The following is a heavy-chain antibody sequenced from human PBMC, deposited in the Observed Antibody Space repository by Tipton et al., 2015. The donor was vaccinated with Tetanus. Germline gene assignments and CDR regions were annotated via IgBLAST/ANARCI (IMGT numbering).Heavy chain of an antibody. CDR3: ARMGSYDRSGLYLMGY. D-gene: IGHD3-22*01. CDR2: ISGSGDST. J-gene: IGHJ4*02. Sequence: LSLTCTVSGASLSSSRYYWGWVRQAPGKGLEWVSAISGSGDSTYYADSVKGRFTISRDNSKNTLYLQMNSLRAEDTAVYYCARMGSYDRSGLYLMGYWGQGTLVTVSS. CDR1: GASLSSSRYY. V-gene: IGHV3-23*01.